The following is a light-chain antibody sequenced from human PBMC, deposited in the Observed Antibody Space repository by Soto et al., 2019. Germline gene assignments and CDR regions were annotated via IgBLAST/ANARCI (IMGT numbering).Light chain of an antibody. Sequence: DIQMTQSPSTLSASVGDRVTITCRASQSISSWLAWYQLKPGKAPKLLIYDASGLASGVPSRFSGSGSGTEFTLTISSLQPDDFATYYCQQYKSYRTFGQGTKVEIK. CDR2: DAS. CDR3: QQYKSYRT. CDR1: QSISSW. V-gene: IGKV1-5*01. J-gene: IGKJ1*01.